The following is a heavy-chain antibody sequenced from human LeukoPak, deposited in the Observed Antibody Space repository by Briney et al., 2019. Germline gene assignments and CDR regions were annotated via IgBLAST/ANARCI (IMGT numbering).Heavy chain of an antibody. CDR3: ARMTTVTNYGMDV. V-gene: IGHV3-53*01. D-gene: IGHD4-11*01. J-gene: IGHJ6*02. Sequence: GGSLRLSCAASGFTVSSNYMSWVRQAPGKGLEWVSDIYSGGSTYYADSVKGRFTISRDNSKNTLYLQMNSLRAEDTAVYYCARMTTVTNYGMDVWGQGTTVTVSS. CDR1: GFTVSSNY. CDR2: IYSGGST.